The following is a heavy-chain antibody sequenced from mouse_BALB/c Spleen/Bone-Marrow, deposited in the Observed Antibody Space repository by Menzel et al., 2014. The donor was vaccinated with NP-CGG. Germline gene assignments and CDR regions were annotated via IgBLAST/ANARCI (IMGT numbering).Heavy chain of an antibody. CDR3: TRRPLQANSYFDC. D-gene: IGHD3-2*02. J-gene: IGHJ2*01. Sequence: EVQPVESGGDLVKPGGSLKLSCVASGFTFSSYGMSWVRQTPDKRLEWVATISSGGSSTYYPASVKGRFTISRDNAKSTLYLQMSSLNSEDTAMYYCTRRPLQANSYFDCWGQGTTLTVSS. V-gene: IGHV5-6*01. CDR2: ISSGGSST. CDR1: GFTFSSYG.